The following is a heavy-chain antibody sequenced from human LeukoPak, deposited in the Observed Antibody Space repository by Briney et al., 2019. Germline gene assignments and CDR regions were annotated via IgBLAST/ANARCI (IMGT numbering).Heavy chain of an antibody. CDR1: GFTFSSYS. CDR3: ARAERGPLAPN. Sequence: GGSLRLSCAASGFTFSSYSMNWVRQAPGKGLEWVSYISSSSSTIYYADSVKGRFTISRDNAKNSLYLQMNSLRAEDTAVYYCARAERGPLAPNWGQGTLVTVSS. CDR2: ISSSSSTI. J-gene: IGHJ4*02. V-gene: IGHV3-48*04. D-gene: IGHD3-16*01.